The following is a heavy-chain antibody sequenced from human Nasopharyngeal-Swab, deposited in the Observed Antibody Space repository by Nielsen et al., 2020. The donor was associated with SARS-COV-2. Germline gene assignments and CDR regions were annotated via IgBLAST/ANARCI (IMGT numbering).Heavy chain of an antibody. CDR3: ARETSSSSEPDY. J-gene: IGHJ4*02. Sequence: GESLKISCAASGFTFSSYWMSWVRQAPGKGLEWVANIKQDGSEKYYVDSVKGRFTISRDNAKNSLYLQMNSLRDEDTAVYYCARETSSSSEPDYWGQGTLVTVSS. CDR1: GFTFSSYW. D-gene: IGHD6-13*01. CDR2: IKQDGSEK. V-gene: IGHV3-7*01.